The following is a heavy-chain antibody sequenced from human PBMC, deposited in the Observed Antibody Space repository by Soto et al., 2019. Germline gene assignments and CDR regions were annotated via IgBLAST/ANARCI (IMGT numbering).Heavy chain of an antibody. Sequence: QLQLQESGPGLVKPSETLSLTCTVSGGSISGSSYYWVWIRQSPGKGLEWIGSIYYSGNTYLNPSLKGRVTISVDTSKNQFSLKLSSVTAADTAVYYCARPYGSSSYYAYWYFDLWGRGTLVTVSS. CDR2: IYYSGNT. V-gene: IGHV4-39*01. CDR3: ARPYGSSSYYAYWYFDL. J-gene: IGHJ2*01. D-gene: IGHD3-22*01. CDR1: GGSISGSSYY.